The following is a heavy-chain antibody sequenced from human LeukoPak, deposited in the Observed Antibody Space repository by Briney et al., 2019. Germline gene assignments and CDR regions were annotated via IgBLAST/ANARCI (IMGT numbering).Heavy chain of an antibody. J-gene: IGHJ4*02. Sequence: GGFLRLSCAASGFTFSSYAMSWVRQAPGKGLEWVSSISGSGGSTYYAGSVQGRFTISRDNSKNTLYLQMNSLRAEDTAVYYCAKNGGYHYYDSSGYYHDSWGQGTLVTVSS. CDR3: AKNGGYHYYDSSGYYHDS. CDR1: GFTFSSYA. V-gene: IGHV3-23*01. D-gene: IGHD3-22*01. CDR2: ISGSGGST.